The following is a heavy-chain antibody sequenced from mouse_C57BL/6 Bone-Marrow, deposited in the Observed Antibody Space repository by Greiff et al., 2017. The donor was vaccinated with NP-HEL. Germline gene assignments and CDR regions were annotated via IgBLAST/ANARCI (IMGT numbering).Heavy chain of an antibody. CDR2: IYPGSGST. J-gene: IGHJ4*01. CDR3: AREEVYYGNYLLYYYAMDY. Sequence: QVQLQQPGAELVKPGASVKMSCKASGYTFTSYWITWVKQRPGQGLEWIGDIYPGSGSTNYNEKFKSKATLTVDTSSSTAYMQLSSLTSEDSSVYYYAREEVYYGNYLLYYYAMDYWGQGTSVTVSS. CDR1: GYTFTSYW. V-gene: IGHV1-55*01. D-gene: IGHD2-1*01.